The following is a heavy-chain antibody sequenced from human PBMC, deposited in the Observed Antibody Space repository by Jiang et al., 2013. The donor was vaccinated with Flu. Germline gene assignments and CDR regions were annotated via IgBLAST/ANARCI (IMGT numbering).Heavy chain of an antibody. J-gene: IGHJ5*02. CDR2: MNPNSGNT. CDR3: ARVGHYNWFDP. Sequence: LEWMGWMNPNSGNTGYAQKFQGRVTMTRNTSISTAYMELSSLRSEDTAVYYCARVGHYNWFDPWGQGTLVTVSS. V-gene: IGHV1-8*01. D-gene: IGHD3-3*02.